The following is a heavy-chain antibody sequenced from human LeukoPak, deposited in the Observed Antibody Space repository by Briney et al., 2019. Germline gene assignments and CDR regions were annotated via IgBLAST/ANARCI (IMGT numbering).Heavy chain of an antibody. CDR3: AKSPADGFKTDYWYFDL. CDR1: GFTFSSFG. J-gene: IGHJ2*01. D-gene: IGHD5-24*01. CDR2: KWSDGSNQ. Sequence: GRSLRLSCAASGFTFSSFGMHWVRQAPGKGLEWVAVKWSDGSNQYYADSVRGRFIISRDNSKNTLFLQMNSLRTEDTAVYYCAKSPADGFKTDYWYFDLWGRGTLVTVSS. V-gene: IGHV3-33*06.